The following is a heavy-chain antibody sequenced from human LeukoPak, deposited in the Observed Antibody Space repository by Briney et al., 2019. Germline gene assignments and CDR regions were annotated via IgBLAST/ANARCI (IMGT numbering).Heavy chain of an antibody. CDR1: GFTFNNYG. Sequence: GGSLRLSCAASGFTFNNYGMHWVRQAPGKGLEWVAVVSYDGINKYYADSVRGRFTISRDNSINTLYLQMHGLETEDTAVYYCAKGLTVFGVVDFWGQGALVTVSS. CDR3: AKGLTVFGVVDF. V-gene: IGHV3-30*18. CDR2: VSYDGINK. D-gene: IGHD3-3*01. J-gene: IGHJ4*02.